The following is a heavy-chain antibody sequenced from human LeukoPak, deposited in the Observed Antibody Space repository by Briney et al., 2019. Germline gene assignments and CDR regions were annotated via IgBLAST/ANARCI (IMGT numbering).Heavy chain of an antibody. CDR1: GFTFSSYE. CDR3: AKESRTGYPPYYYGLDV. D-gene: IGHD3-9*01. V-gene: IGHV3-30*18. J-gene: IGHJ6*04. CDR2: ISYDGSE. Sequence: PGGSLRLSCAASGFTFSSYEMNWVRQAPGKGLEWLTFISYDGSEYYADSVKGRFTISRDNSQNTLYLQMNSLRGEDTAVFYCAKESRTGYPPYYYGLDVWGKGTTVAVSS.